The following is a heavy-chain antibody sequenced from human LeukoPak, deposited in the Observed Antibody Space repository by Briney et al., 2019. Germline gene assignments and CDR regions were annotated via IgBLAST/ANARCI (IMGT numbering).Heavy chain of an antibody. J-gene: IGHJ5*02. CDR2: IYYSGST. CDR1: GGSISSGGYY. Sequence: SETLSLTCTVSGGSISSGGYYWSWIRQHPGKGLEWIGYIYYSGSTYYNPSLKSRVTISVDTSKNQFSLKLSSVTAADMAVYYCARGTGYCSGGSCYSVGAFDPWGQGTLVTASS. V-gene: IGHV4-31*03. CDR3: ARGTGYCSGGSCYSVGAFDP. D-gene: IGHD2-15*01.